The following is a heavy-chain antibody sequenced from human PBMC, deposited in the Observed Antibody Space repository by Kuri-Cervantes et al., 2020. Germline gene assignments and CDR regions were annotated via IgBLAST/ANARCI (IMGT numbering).Heavy chain of an antibody. CDR3: ARVEIRPYSGYVGGIDY. CDR2: IIPIFGTA. V-gene: IGHV1-69*13. D-gene: IGHD5-12*01. J-gene: IGHJ4*02. Sequence: SVKVSCKASGGTFSSYAISWVRQAPGQGLEWMGGIIPIFGTANYAQKFQGRVTITADESTSTAYMELSSLRSGDTAVYYCARVEIRPYSGYVGGIDYWGQGTLVTVSS. CDR1: GGTFSSYA.